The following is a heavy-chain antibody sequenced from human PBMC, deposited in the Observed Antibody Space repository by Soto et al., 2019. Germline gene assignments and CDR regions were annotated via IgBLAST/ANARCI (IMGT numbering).Heavy chain of an antibody. CDR2: ISAYNGNT. CDR1: GYTFTSYG. CDR3: ARVRRYYDILTGYYIFDY. Sequence: ASVKVSCKASGYTFTSYGISWVRQAPGQGLEWMGWISAYNGNTNCAQKLQGRVTMTTDTSTSTAYMELRSLRSDDTAVYYCARVRRYYDILTGYYIFDYWGQGTLVTVSS. V-gene: IGHV1-18*04. D-gene: IGHD3-9*01. J-gene: IGHJ4*02.